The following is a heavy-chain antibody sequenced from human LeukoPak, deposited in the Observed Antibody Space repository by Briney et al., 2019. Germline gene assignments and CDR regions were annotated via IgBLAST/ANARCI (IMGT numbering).Heavy chain of an antibody. V-gene: IGHV4-59*01. D-gene: IGHD7-27*01. CDR2: PTHSGGT. Sequence: SETLSLNSTVPGGSLNSYYRSWLRHPPGKELEWIGFPTHSGGTDFDSSLGGRVTTSVDTSKNQFSLRLTSMTAADTAVYFCARGRISNWGFEGTLFDAWGQGVLVTVSS. CDR3: ARGRISNWGFEGTLFDA. J-gene: IGHJ4*02. CDR1: GGSLNSYY.